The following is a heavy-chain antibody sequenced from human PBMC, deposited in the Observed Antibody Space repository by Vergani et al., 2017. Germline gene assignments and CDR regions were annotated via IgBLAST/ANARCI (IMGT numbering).Heavy chain of an antibody. J-gene: IGHJ4*02. CDR3: AKGPMWGDYFDY. V-gene: IGHV3-64*01. CDR1: GFTFSSYA. CDR2: ISSNGGST. Sequence: EVQLVESGGGLVQPGGSLRLSCAASGFTFSSYAMHWVRQAPGKGLEYVSAISSNGGSTYYANSVKGRFTISRDNSKNTLYLQMGSLRAEDMAVYYCAKGPMWGDYFDYWGQGTLVTVSS. D-gene: IGHD1-26*01.